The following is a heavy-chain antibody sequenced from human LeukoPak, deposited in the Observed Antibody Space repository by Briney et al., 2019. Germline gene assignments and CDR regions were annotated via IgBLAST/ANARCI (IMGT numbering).Heavy chain of an antibody. D-gene: IGHD4/OR15-4a*01. CDR2: INLSGGST. CDR1: GSTFINYY. CDR3: ARDLDYGEKSEDY. V-gene: IGHV1-46*01. Sequence: AASVKVSCKASGSTFINYYMHWVRQAPGQGPEWLGIINLSGGSTHYPQKFQDRVTMTRDTSTSTVYMELSSLRSEDTAVYYCARDLDYGEKSEDYWGQGTLVAVSS. J-gene: IGHJ4*02.